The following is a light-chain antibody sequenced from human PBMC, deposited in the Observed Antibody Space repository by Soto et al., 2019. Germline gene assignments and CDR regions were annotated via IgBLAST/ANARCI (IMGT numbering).Light chain of an antibody. CDR3: SSYAGSYTHVV. CDR1: SSDVGGYNY. V-gene: IGLV2-11*01. Sequence: SALTQPRSVSGSPGQSVTISCTGTSSDVGGYNYVSWYQQHPGKAPKLMIYDVSKRPSGVPDRFSGSQSGNTASLTISGLQAEDEADYYCSSYAGSYTHVVFGGGTQLTVL. CDR2: DVS. J-gene: IGLJ2*01.